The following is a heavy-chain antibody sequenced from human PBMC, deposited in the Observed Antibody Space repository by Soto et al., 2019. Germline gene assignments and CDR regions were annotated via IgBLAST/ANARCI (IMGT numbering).Heavy chain of an antibody. V-gene: IGHV3-33*06. J-gene: IGHJ1*01. CDR2: IWYDGSNK. D-gene: IGHD3-16*02. Sequence: PGGSLRLSCAASGFTFSSYGMHWVRQAPGKGLEWVAVIWYDGSNKYYADSVKGRFTISRDNSDNTLHLQMNSLRDDDTAIYHCAKRRLNTITSLSDWWGQGVQVTVSS. CDR3: AKRRLNTITSLSDW. CDR1: GFTFSSYG.